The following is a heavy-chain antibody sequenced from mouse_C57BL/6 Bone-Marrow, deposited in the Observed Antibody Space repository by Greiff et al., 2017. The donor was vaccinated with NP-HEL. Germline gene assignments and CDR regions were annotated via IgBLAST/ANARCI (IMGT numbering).Heavy chain of an antibody. J-gene: IGHJ4*01. CDR2: ISDGGSYT. Sequence: DVMLVESGGGLVKPGGSLKLSCAASGFTFSSYAMSWVRQTPEKRLEWVATISDGGSYTYYPDNVKGRFTISRDNAKNNLYLQMSHLKSEDTAMYYCARYYAMDCWGQGTSVTVSS. CDR1: GFTFSSYA. CDR3: ARYYAMDC. V-gene: IGHV5-4*03.